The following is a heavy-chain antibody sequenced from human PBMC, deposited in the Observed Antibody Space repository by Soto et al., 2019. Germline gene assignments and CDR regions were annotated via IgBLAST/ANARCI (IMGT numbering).Heavy chain of an antibody. Sequence: GESLKISCRTSGYRFTSYWIAWVRQMPGKGLEWMGIIFPSDSDTRYSPSSQGQVTISADRSTSTVFLQWASLKASDTAVYFCARKDKSGFFNWFDPWGQGTLVTVSS. CDR2: IFPSDSDT. J-gene: IGHJ5*02. D-gene: IGHD3-22*01. CDR3: ARKDKSGFFNWFDP. V-gene: IGHV5-51*01. CDR1: GYRFTSYW.